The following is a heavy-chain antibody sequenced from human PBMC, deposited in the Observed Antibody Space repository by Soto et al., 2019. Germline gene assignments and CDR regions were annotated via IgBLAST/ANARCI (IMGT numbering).Heavy chain of an antibody. Sequence: SVRLSCAASGFTFSSYAMSWVLQSPVNVFECVSAISCSGGSTYYADSVKGRFTISRDNSKNTLYLQMNSLRAEDTAVYYCAKDLTTVTTWWGQGTLVTVSS. CDR1: GFTFSSYA. CDR2: ISCSGGST. V-gene: IGHV3-23*01. J-gene: IGHJ4*02. D-gene: IGHD4-4*01. CDR3: AKDLTTVTTW.